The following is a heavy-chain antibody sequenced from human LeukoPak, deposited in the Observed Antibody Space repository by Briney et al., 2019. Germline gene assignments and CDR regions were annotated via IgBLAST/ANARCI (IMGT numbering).Heavy chain of an antibody. D-gene: IGHD6-13*01. CDR1: GFTFTDHY. CDR2: ITNTPNNYAS. CDR3: ARDTATALDY. J-gene: IGHJ4*02. Sequence: PGGSLRLSCAASGFTFTDHYMEWVRQAPGKGLEWVARITNTPNNYASQYAASVRGRFTISRDDSKSSLFLQMNSLKTEDTAIYYCARDTATALDYWGQGTLVTVSS. V-gene: IGHV3-72*01.